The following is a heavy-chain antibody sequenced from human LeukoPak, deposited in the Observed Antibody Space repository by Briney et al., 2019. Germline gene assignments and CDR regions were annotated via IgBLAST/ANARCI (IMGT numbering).Heavy chain of an antibody. D-gene: IGHD3-10*01. Sequence: GSLRLSCAASGFTFSSYWMSWVRQAPGKGLEWVANIKQDGSEKYYVDSVKGRFTISRDNAKNSLYLQTNSLRAEDTAVYYCAREWFGELLPLDYWGQGTLVTVSS. J-gene: IGHJ4*02. V-gene: IGHV3-7*01. CDR3: AREWFGELLPLDY. CDR2: IKQDGSEK. CDR1: GFTFSSYW.